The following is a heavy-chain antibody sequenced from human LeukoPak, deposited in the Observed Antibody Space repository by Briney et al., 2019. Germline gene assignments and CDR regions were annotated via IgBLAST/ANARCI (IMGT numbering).Heavy chain of an antibody. CDR2: IYYSGST. CDR1: PGPINSYY. V-gene: IGHV4-59*05. J-gene: IGHJ4*02. Sequence: SETLSLTCTVSPGPINSYYWSWIRQPPGKGLEWIGSIYYSGSTYYNPSLKSRVTISVDTSKNQFSLKLSSVTAADTAVYYCAVSYYDSSAKYFDYWGQGTLVTVSS. D-gene: IGHD3-22*01. CDR3: AVSYYDSSAKYFDY.